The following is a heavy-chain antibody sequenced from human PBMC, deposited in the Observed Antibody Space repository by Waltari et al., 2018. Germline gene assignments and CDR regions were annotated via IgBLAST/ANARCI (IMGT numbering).Heavy chain of an antibody. CDR2: IINNGDSS. CDR3: ARDECTGGDCYSHFHY. D-gene: IGHD2-21*02. CDR1: GFTFSNYA. V-gene: IGHV3-23*01. J-gene: IGHJ4*02. Sequence: EVHLLESGGGLIRPGGSLRLSCAASGFTFSNYAMSWVRQAPGKGLEWVSGIINNGDSSVSADSVKGRFTISRDKSKNTLYLQMENLRGEDTAVYYCARDECTGGDCYSHFHYWGQGTLVTVSS.